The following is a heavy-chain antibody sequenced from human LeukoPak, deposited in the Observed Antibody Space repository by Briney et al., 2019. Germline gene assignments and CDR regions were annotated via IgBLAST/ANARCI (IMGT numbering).Heavy chain of an antibody. J-gene: IGHJ2*01. D-gene: IGHD3-22*01. CDR1: GASIRNYY. CDR3: ARHGPGGYYDTSGYYVLYWYFDL. Sequence: SETLSLTCAVSGASIRNYYWSWIRQPPGKGLEWIAFISNTGGTDYNPSLKSRVTISGDTSKHQLSLKLSSVTAADTAVYYCARHGPGGYYDTSGYYVLYWYFDLWGRGTLVTVSS. CDR2: ISNTGGT. V-gene: IGHV4-59*08.